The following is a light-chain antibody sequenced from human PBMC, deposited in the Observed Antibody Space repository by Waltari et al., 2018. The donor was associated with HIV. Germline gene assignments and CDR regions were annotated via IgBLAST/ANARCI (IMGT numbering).Light chain of an antibody. CDR2: EVS. V-gene: IGLV2-14*01. J-gene: IGLJ2*01. CDR1: DTDVGPYNY. CDR3: TSYTTTNTCV. Sequence: QSALTQPASVSGSPGQSITISCTGTDTDVGPYNYVSWFQHHPGKAPHSTISEVSNRPAGVSHRFSGSKSGNAASLVISWLQAEDEASYYCTSYTTTNTCVFGGGTNLTVL.